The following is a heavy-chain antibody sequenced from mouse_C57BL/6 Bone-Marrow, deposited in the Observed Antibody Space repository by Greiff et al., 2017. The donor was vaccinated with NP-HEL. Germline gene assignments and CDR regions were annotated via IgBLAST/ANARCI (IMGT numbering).Heavy chain of an antibody. CDR1: GYSITSGYY. Sequence: DVKLQESGPGLVKPSQSLSLTCSVTGYSITSGYYWNWIRQFPGNKLEWMGYISYDGSNNYNPSLKNRISITRDTSKNQFFLKLNSVTTEDTATYYCAREGGGWFAYWGQGTLVTVSA. CDR3: AREGGGWFAY. CDR2: ISYDGSN. J-gene: IGHJ3*01. V-gene: IGHV3-6*01.